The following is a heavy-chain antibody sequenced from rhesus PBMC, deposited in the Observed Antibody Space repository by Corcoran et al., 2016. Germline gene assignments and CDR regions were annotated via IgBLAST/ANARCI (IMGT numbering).Heavy chain of an antibody. CDR2: ISGSSGST. D-gene: IGHD3-9*01. CDR3: ARAYEDDYGYYYTGTFDY. Sequence: QVQLQESGPGLVKPSENLSLTCAVSGGSVSSSNWWRWIRQPPGKGLVWIWYISGSSGSTYYNPSRESRVTISTDTSKNQFSLKLSSVTAADTAVYYCARAYEDDYGYYYTGTFDYCGQGVLVTVSS. J-gene: IGHJ4*01. CDR1: GGSVSSSNW. V-gene: IGHV4-65*01.